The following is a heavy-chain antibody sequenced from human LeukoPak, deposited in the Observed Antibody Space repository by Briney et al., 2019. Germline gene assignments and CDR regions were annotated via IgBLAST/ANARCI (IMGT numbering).Heavy chain of an antibody. V-gene: IGHV4-39*01. Sequence: PSETLSLTCAVSGDSISSSVYYWGWIRQPPGKGLEWIGSIYYSGNTYYNPSLKSRVTISVDTSKNQFSLKLTSVTAADTAVYYCARPRQPNLKAANFEYWGQGTLVTVSS. J-gene: IGHJ4*02. CDR2: IYYSGNT. D-gene: IGHD2-15*01. CDR1: GDSISSSVYY. CDR3: ARPRQPNLKAANFEY.